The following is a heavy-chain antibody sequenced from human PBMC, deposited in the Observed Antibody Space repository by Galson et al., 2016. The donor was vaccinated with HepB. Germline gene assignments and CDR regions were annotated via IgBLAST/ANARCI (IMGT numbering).Heavy chain of an antibody. Sequence: SLRLSCAASGFRFSDYNMNWVRQAPGRGLEWVAYISASGGTIYYADSVKGRFTISRDNSNNSLSLQMNSLRAEETAFYYCAKPYSYYFGSGSYFAFFHHGMDVWGQGTTITVSS. J-gene: IGHJ6*02. CDR3: AKPYSYYFGSGSYFAFFHHGMDV. V-gene: IGHV3-48*01. CDR2: ISASGGTI. D-gene: IGHD3-10*01. CDR1: GFRFSDYN.